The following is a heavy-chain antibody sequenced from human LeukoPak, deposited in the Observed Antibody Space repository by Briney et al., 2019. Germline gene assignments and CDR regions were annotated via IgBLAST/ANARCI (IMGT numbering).Heavy chain of an antibody. CDR3: ARDLGCSSTSCYGGIPYYYYGMDV. V-gene: IGHV1-3*01. CDR1: GYTFTSYA. CDR2: INGGNGNT. Sequence: GASVKVSCKASGYTFTSYAMHWVRQAPGKRLEWMGWINGGNGNTKYSQKFQGRVTITRDTSASTAYMELSSLRSEDTAVYYCARDLGCSSTSCYGGIPYYYYGMDVWGKGTTVTVSS. J-gene: IGHJ6*04. D-gene: IGHD2-2*01.